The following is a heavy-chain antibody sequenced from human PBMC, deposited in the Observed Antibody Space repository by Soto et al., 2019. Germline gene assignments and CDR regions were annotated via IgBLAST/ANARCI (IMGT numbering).Heavy chain of an antibody. J-gene: IGHJ6*02. CDR1: GGTFSSYA. V-gene: IGHV1-69*06. D-gene: IGHD3-3*01. CDR3: ARGFTIFGVVNYYYGMDV. Sequence: QVQLVQSGAEVKKPGSSVKVSCKASGGTFSSYAISWVRQAPGQGLEWMGGIIPIFGTANYAQKFQGRVTITADKSTSIAYMELSSLRSEDTAVYYCARGFTIFGVVNYYYGMDVWGQGTTVTVSS. CDR2: IIPIFGTA.